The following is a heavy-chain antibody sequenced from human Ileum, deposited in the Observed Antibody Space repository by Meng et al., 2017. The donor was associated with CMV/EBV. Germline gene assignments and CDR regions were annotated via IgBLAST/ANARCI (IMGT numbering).Heavy chain of an antibody. CDR1: GFTFSTFG. J-gene: IGHJ4*02. CDR3: ARGFYYGLH. D-gene: IGHD3-10*01. Sequence: EVYLVESGGGLVKPGGSLRLSCAASGFTFSTFGMNWVRQAPGKGPEWVSYISASGGPIYYADSVKGRFTISRDDAKNSLYLQMNNLRAEDTAVYYCARGFYYGLHWGQGTLVTVSS. V-gene: IGHV3-21*01. CDR2: ISASGGPI.